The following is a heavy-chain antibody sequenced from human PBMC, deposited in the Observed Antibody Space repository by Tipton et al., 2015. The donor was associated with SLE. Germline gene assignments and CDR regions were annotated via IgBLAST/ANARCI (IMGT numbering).Heavy chain of an antibody. D-gene: IGHD3-16*01. J-gene: IGHJ4*02. V-gene: IGHV4-31*03. CDR1: GGSISSGGYY. CDR2: IYYSGST. Sequence: TLSLTCTVSGGSISSGGYYWGWIRQHPGKGLEWIGYIYYSGSTYYNPSLKSRVTISLDPPKNQFSLKLTSVTAADTAMYYCARDGGHTYLLGSFDYWGQGTPVNVS. CDR3: ARDGGHTYLLGSFDY.